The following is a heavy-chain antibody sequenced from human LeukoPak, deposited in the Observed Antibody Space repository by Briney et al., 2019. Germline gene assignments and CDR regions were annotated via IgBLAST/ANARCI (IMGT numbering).Heavy chain of an antibody. CDR3: AREVGGYYDSSGYYSGYFDY. J-gene: IGHJ4*02. D-gene: IGHD3-22*01. V-gene: IGHV3-30*03. Sequence: GRSLRLSCAASGFTFSSYGMHWVRQAPGKGLEWVAVISYDGSNKYYADSVKGRFTISRDNSKNTLYLQMNSLRAEDTAVYYCAREVGGYYDSSGYYSGYFDYWGQGTLVTVSS. CDR2: ISYDGSNK. CDR1: GFTFSSYG.